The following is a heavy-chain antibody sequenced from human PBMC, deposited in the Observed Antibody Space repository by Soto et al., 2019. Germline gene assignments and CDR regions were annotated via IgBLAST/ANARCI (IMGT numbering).Heavy chain of an antibody. V-gene: IGHV3-30-3*01. D-gene: IGHD5-18*01. J-gene: IGHJ6*02. Sequence: GGSLRFSCAPSGFTFSSYPMPWAGQAPGKGLEWVAVISYDGSNKYYADSVKGRFTISRDNSKNTLYLQMNSLRAEDTAVYYCARDRNSYGYVVFYGMDVWGQGTTVTVSS. CDR1: GFTFSSYP. CDR3: ARDRNSYGYVVFYGMDV. CDR2: ISYDGSNK.